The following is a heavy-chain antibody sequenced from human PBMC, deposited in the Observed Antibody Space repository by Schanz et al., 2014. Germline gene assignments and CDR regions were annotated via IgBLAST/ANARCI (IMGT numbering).Heavy chain of an antibody. CDR1: GYTFTTYY. D-gene: IGHD6-13*01. CDR3: ARDGEAAADCDY. CDR2: INPSSGTT. J-gene: IGHJ4*02. Sequence: QVQLVQSGAEVKKPGVSVKVSCKASGYTFTTYYIHWVRQAPGQGLEWMGKINPSSGTTRIAQNFQGRLTVARDTSTSTSYMELRSLTSDDTAVYYCARDGEAAADCDYWGQGTLVTVSS. V-gene: IGHV1-46*03.